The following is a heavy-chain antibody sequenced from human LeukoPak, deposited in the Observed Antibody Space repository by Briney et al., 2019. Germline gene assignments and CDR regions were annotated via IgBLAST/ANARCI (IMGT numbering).Heavy chain of an antibody. V-gene: IGHV3-48*01. Sequence: PGGSLRLSCAASGFTFSSYSVNWVRQAPGKGLEWVSYISSSSSTIYYADSVKGRFTISRDNAKNSLYLQMNSLRAEDTAVYYCASTIFGVAPYFDYWGQGTLVTVSS. CDR1: GFTFSSYS. CDR2: ISSSSSTI. CDR3: ASTIFGVAPYFDY. J-gene: IGHJ4*02. D-gene: IGHD3-3*01.